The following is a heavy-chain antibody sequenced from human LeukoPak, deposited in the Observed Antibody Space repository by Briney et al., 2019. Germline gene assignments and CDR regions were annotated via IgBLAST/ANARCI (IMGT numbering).Heavy chain of an antibody. Sequence: PGGSLRLSCAASGFTFSSYTMHWIRQAPGKGLEWVALIWFDGSNTYYADSVRGRFTISRDNSKNTLYLQMTSLRAEDTAIYYCAGDRKSGNFLGEFDHWGLGTLVTVSS. D-gene: IGHD1-26*01. V-gene: IGHV3-33*08. CDR3: AGDRKSGNFLGEFDH. CDR1: GFTFSSYT. CDR2: IWFDGSNT. J-gene: IGHJ4*02.